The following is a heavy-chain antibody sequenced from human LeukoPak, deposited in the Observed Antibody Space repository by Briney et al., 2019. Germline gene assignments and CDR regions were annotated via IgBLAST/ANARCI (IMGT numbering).Heavy chain of an antibody. CDR3: ASTAQHDDSSGPFDY. CDR1: GFTFSSYG. D-gene: IGHD3-22*01. CDR2: IWYDGSNK. V-gene: IGHV3-33*08. J-gene: IGHJ4*02. Sequence: GGSLRLSCAASGFTFSSYGMHWVRQAPGKGLEWVAVIWYDGSNKYYADSVKGRFTISRDNSKNTLYLQMNSLRAEDTAVYYCASTAQHDDSSGPFDYWGQGTLVTVSS.